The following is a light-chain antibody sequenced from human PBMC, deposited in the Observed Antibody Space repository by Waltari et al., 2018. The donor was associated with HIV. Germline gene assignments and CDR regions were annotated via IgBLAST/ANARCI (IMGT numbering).Light chain of an antibody. CDR3: AAWDDSLNGRI. CDR2: LNN. J-gene: IGLJ2*01. Sequence: QSVLTQPPSASGPPGQRVTISCSGSNSNIGSNTVSWFQQLPGTAPKLLIYLNNQRPSGGPDRISGSKSGTSASLAISGLQSEDGAHYDCAAWDDSLNGRIFGGGTKLTVL. V-gene: IGLV1-44*01. CDR1: NSNIGSNT.